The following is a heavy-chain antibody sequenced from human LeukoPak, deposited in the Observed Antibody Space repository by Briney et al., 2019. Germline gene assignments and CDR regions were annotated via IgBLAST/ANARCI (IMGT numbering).Heavy chain of an antibody. CDR1: GGSISSYY. V-gene: IGHV4-59*01. J-gene: IGHJ4*02. Sequence: SETLSLTCTVSGGSISSYYWSWIRQPPGKGLEWIGYIYYSGSTNYNPSLKSRVTISVDTSKNQFSLKLSSVTAADTAVYYCARTWGYFDYWGQGTLVTVSS. CDR2: IYYSGST. D-gene: IGHD7-27*01. CDR3: ARTWGYFDY.